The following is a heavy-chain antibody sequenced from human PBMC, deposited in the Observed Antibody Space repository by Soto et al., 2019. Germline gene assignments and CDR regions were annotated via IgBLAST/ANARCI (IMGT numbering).Heavy chain of an antibody. D-gene: IGHD3-22*01. J-gene: IGHJ4*02. V-gene: IGHV4-34*01. Sequence: SETLSLTCAVYGGSFSGYYWSWIRQPPGKGLEWIGEINHSGSTNYNPSLKSRVTISVDTSKNQFSLKLSSVTAADTAVYYCARIRIVVVIGPRRYFDYWGQGTLVTVSS. CDR1: GGSFSGYY. CDR2: INHSGST. CDR3: ARIRIVVVIGPRRYFDY.